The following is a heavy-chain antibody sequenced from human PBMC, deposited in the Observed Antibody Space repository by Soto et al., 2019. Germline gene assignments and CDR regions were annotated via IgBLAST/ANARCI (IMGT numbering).Heavy chain of an antibody. CDR1: GYTLTELS. CDR2: FDPEDGET. Sequence: ASVKVSCKVSGYTLTELSMHWVRQAPGKGLEWMGGFDPEDGETTYAQKFQGRVTMTKNTSIATAYMELSSLRSEDTAVYYCARLKQDYAVAWGQGTLVTVSS. J-gene: IGHJ5*02. D-gene: IGHD3-16*01. CDR3: ARLKQDYAVA. V-gene: IGHV1-24*01.